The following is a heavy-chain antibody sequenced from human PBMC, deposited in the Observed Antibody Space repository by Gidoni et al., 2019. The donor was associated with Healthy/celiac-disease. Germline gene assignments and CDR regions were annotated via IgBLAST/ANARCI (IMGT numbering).Heavy chain of an antibody. CDR3: AKEGGSYEEYFQH. CDR2: MSYDGGNK. V-gene: IGHV3-30*18. Sequence: QVQLVESGGGVFQPGRSLRLSCAASAFTFSSYGMHWVRQAPGKGLEWVAVMSYDGGNKYYADSVKGRFTISRDNSKNTLYLQMNSLRAEDTAVYYCAKEGGSYEEYFQHWGQGTLVTVSS. J-gene: IGHJ1*01. D-gene: IGHD1-26*01. CDR1: AFTFSSYG.